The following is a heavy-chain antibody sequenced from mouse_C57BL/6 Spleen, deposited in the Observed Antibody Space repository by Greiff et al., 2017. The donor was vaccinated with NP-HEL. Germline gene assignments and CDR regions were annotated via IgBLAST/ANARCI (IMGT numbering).Heavy chain of an antibody. CDR2: IDPETGGT. CDR3: TRSDGSSHWLAY. D-gene: IGHD1-1*01. CDR1: GYTFTDYE. Sequence: VQLQQSGAELVRPGASVTLSCKASGYTFTDYEMHWVKQTPVHGLEWIGAIDPETGGTAYNQKFKGKAILTADKSSSTAYMELRSLTSQDSAVYYCTRSDGSSHWLAYWGQGTLVTVSA. J-gene: IGHJ3*01. V-gene: IGHV1-15*01.